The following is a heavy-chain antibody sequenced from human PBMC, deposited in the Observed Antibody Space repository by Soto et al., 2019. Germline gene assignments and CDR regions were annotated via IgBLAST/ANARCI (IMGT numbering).Heavy chain of an antibody. Sequence: EVQLLESGGGLVQTGGSLRLSCAASGFTFSYYAMNWVRQAPGKGLEWVAHVSATGATTHYADSVNGRFTISRDNSKNTLFLQMNSLSAEDTALYYCARDPDAYLSLWGYDYWGQGTLVTASS. CDR2: VSATGATT. CDR1: GFTFSYYA. CDR3: ARDPDAYLSLWGYDY. J-gene: IGHJ4*02. V-gene: IGHV3-23*01. D-gene: IGHD3-16*01.